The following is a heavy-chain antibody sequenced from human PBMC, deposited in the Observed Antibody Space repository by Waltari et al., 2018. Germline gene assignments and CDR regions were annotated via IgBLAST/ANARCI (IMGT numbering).Heavy chain of an antibody. V-gene: IGHV3-7*01. J-gene: IGHJ4*02. CDR3: ARERRGQSGWYYFDF. CDR2: IKQDGSEE. Sequence: EVQLVESGGGLVQPGGSLSLSCAASGIPFCSFCMTGVRQAPGKGLEWVANIKQDGSEEYYVDSVKGRFTISKDNAKNSLYLQMNSLRAEDTAVYFCARERRGQSGWYYFDFWGQGSLVTVSS. CDR1: GIPFCSFC. D-gene: IGHD6-19*01.